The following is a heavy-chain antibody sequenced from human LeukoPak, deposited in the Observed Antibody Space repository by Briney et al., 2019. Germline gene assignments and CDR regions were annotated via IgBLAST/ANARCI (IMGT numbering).Heavy chain of an antibody. CDR3: VRRIATRPVYAFDI. V-gene: IGHV4-59*01. CDR2: IYYSGST. CDR1: GGSISSYY. Sequence: PSETLSLTCTVSGGSISSYYWSWIRQPPGKGLEWIGYIYYSGSTNYNPSLKSRVTISVDTSKNQFSLKLSSVTAADTAVYYCVRRIATRPVYAFDIWGQGTMVTVSS. D-gene: IGHD6-6*01. J-gene: IGHJ3*02.